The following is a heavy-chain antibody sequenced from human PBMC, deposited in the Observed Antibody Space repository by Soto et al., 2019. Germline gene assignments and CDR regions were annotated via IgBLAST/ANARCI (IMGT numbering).Heavy chain of an antibody. CDR3: ARDRPGDEIDY. Sequence: QVQLQESGPGLVKPSQILSLTCTVSGASISSGTYYWTWIRQHPGKGLEWIGYIYYSGSTYYNPSLKSRLTMSVDTSKNQFSLKLSSVTAADTAVYFCARDRPGDEIDYWGQGTLVTVSS. CDR1: GASISSGTYY. V-gene: IGHV4-31*03. CDR2: IYYSGST. J-gene: IGHJ4*02. D-gene: IGHD4-17*01.